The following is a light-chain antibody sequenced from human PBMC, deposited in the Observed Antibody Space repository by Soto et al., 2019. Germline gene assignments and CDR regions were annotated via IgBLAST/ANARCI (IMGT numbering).Light chain of an antibody. CDR1: QSVSSN. V-gene: IGKV3-15*01. Sequence: EIVMTQSPATLSVSPGERATLSCRASQSVSSNLAWYQQKPGQTPRRLISGASTRATGIPARFSGSWSGTEFALTISSLQSEDFAVYYCQQYNKWPTLTFGGGTKVETK. CDR2: GAS. CDR3: QQYNKWPTLT. J-gene: IGKJ4*01.